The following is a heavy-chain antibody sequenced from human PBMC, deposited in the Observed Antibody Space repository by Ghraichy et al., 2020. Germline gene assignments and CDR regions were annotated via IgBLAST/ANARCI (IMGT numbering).Heavy chain of an antibody. CDR3: ARQGCTGVDCYAIDY. V-gene: IGHV3-48*02. D-gene: IGHD2-21*02. CDR2: ISTWSNII. Sequence: GESLRLSCAASGFTFNSYNFNWVRQAPGKGLEWISYISTWSNIIHYADSVKGRFTISRDNAKNSLYLQMNSLSDEDTAVYYCARQGCTGVDCYAIDYWGQGTLVTVSS. J-gene: IGHJ4*02. CDR1: GFTFNSYN.